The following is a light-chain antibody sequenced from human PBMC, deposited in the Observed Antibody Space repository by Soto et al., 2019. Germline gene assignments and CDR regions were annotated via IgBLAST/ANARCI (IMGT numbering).Light chain of an antibody. CDR1: QDIGNN. CDR3: QQRSNWPRST. Sequence: GLTQSPATLSLSPGERATLSCRASQDIGNNLAWYQQRPGQAPRLLIYAIYNRATGIPARFSGSGYGTHFPLPISSLEAEDVAVYYCQQRSNWPRSTFGGGTKVEIK. V-gene: IGKV3-11*01. J-gene: IGKJ4*01. CDR2: AIY.